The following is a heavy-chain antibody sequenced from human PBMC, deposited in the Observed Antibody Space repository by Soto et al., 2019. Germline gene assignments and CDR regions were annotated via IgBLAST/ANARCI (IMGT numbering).Heavy chain of an antibody. CDR3: ARAIAAAGHYYYYGMDV. D-gene: IGHD6-13*01. Sequence: SVKVSCKASGGTFSSYTISWVRQAPGQGLEWMGRIIPILGIANYAQKFQGRVTITADKSTSTAYMELSSLRSEDTAVYYCARAIAAAGHYYYYGMDVWGQGTTVTVSS. V-gene: IGHV1-69*02. CDR1: GGTFSSYT. CDR2: IIPILGIA. J-gene: IGHJ6*02.